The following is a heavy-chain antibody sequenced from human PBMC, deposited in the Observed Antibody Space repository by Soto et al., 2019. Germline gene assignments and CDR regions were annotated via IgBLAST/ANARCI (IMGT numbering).Heavy chain of an antibody. J-gene: IGHJ4*02. CDR1: GGSISSYY. CDR2: IYYSGST. D-gene: IGHD3-9*01. Sequence: PSETLSLTCTVSGGSISSYYWSWIRQPPGKGLEWIGYIYYSGSTNYNPSLKSRVTISVDTSKNQFSLKLSSVTAADTAVYYCARVIQYYDILTGYYRPSYYFDYWGQGTLVTVSS. CDR3: ARVIQYYDILTGYYRPSYYFDY. V-gene: IGHV4-59*01.